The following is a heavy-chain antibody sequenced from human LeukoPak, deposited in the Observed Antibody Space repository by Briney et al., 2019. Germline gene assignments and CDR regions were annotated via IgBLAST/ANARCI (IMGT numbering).Heavy chain of an antibody. CDR1: GYTFTGYY. Sequence: ASVKVSCKASGYTFTGYYMHWVRQAPGQGLEWMGWINPNSGGTNYAQKFQGRVTMTRDTSISTAYMELSRLRSDDTAVYYCARENSSPSHYYYYYGMDVWGQGTTVTVSS. CDR3: ARENSSPSHYYYYYGMDV. CDR2: INPNSGGT. D-gene: IGHD6-6*01. V-gene: IGHV1-2*02. J-gene: IGHJ6*02.